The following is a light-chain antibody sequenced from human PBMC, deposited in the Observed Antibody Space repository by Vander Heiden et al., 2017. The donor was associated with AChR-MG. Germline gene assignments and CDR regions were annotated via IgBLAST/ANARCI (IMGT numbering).Light chain of an antibody. J-gene: IGLJ1*01. CDR3: YSYAGT. CDR2: DVS. CDR1: SSDVGAYNY. Sequence: QSALTQPRSVSGSPGQSVTISCTGTSSDVGAYNYVHWYQQHPGKAPKLMIYDVSKRPSGVPDRFSGSKSGNTASLTISGLQAEDEADYYCYSYAGTFGTGTKLTGL. V-gene: IGLV2-11*01.